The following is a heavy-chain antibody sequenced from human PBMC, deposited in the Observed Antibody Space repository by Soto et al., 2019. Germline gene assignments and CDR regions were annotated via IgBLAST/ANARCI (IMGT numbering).Heavy chain of an antibody. CDR3: ARVWAYSSSWYHYYYYYGMDV. V-gene: IGHV4-34*01. Sequence: KPSETLSLTCAVYGGSFSGYYWSWIRQPPGKGLEWIGEINHSGSTNYNPSLKSRVTISVDTSKNQFSLKLSSVTAADTAVYYCARVWAYSSSWYHYYYYYGMDVWGQGTTVTVSS. CDR1: GGSFSGYY. J-gene: IGHJ6*02. D-gene: IGHD6-13*01. CDR2: INHSGST.